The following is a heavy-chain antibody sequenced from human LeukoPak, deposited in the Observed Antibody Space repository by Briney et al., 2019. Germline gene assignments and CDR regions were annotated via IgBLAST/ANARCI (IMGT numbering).Heavy chain of an antibody. J-gene: IGHJ3*02. D-gene: IGHD3-22*01. CDR2: MNPNSGNT. Sequence: GASVKVSCKASGYTFTSYDINWVRQATGQGLEWMGWMNPNSGNTGYAQKFQGRVTMTRNTSISTAYMELSSLRSEDTAVYYCARLNYYDSSGYYGDAFDIWGQGTMVTVSS. V-gene: IGHV1-8*01. CDR1: GYTFTSYD. CDR3: ARLNYYDSSGYYGDAFDI.